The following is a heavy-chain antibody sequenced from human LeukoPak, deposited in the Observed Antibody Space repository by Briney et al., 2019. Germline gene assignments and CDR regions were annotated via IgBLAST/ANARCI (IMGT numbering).Heavy chain of an antibody. Sequence: SETLSLTCTVSGGSISSYYWSWIRQPAGKGLEWIGRIYTSGSTNYNPSLKSRVTMSVDTSKNQFSLKLSSVTAADTAVYYCARDPVVGASPYYFDYWGQGTLVTVSS. CDR1: GGSISSYY. J-gene: IGHJ4*02. CDR2: IYTSGST. V-gene: IGHV4-4*07. D-gene: IGHD1-26*01. CDR3: ARDPVVGASPYYFDY.